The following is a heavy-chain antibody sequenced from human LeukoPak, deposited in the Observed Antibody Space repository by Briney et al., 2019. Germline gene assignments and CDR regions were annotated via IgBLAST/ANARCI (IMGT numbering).Heavy chain of an antibody. Sequence: GGSLRLSCAASGFTFSDYYMNWIRQAPGKGLEWIASMRSSGSTIKYADSVKGRFTISRDNAKNSLFLQMSRLRDEDTAVYYCARDRGQLVILFFFDYWGQGILVTVSS. V-gene: IGHV3-11*04. J-gene: IGHJ4*02. D-gene: IGHD3-9*01. CDR1: GFTFSDYY. CDR3: ARDRGQLVILFFFDY. CDR2: MRSSGSTI.